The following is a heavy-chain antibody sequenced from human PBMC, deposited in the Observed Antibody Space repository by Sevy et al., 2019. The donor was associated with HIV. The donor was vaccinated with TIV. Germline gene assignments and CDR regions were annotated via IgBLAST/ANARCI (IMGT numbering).Heavy chain of an antibody. CDR2: IYYSGST. CDR1: GGSISSGGYY. Sequence: LRLSCTVSGGSISSGGYYWSWIRQHPGKGLEWIGYIYYSGSTYYNPSLKSRVTISVDTSKNQFSLKLSSVTAAGTAVYYCARGLSGNIDYWGQGTLVTVSS. V-gene: IGHV4-31*03. J-gene: IGHJ4*02. D-gene: IGHD1-20*01. CDR3: ARGLSGNIDY.